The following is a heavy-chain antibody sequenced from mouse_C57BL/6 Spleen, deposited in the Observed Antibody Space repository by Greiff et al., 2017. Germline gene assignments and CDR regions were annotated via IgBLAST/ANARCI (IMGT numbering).Heavy chain of an antibody. Sequence: QVQLQQPGAELVKPGASVKLSCKASGYTFTSYWMQWVKQRPGQGLEWIGEIDPSDSYTNYNQKFKGKATLTVDTSSSTAYMQLSSLTSEDSAVYYCARWDGNYDAMDYWGQGTSVTVSS. V-gene: IGHV1-50*01. CDR3: ARWDGNYDAMDY. J-gene: IGHJ4*01. CDR2: IDPSDSYT. D-gene: IGHD2-1*01. CDR1: GYTFTSYW.